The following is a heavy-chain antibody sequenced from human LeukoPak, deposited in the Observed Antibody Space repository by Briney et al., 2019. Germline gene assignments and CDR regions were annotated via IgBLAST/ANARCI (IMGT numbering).Heavy chain of an antibody. D-gene: IGHD1-1*01. J-gene: IGHJ4*02. Sequence: GASVKVSCKASGYTFTGYYMHWVRQAPGQGLEWMGWINPNSGGTNYAQKFQGRVTMTRDTSISTAYMELSRLRSDDTAVYYCARGSWNEEPHYDYWGQGTLVTVSS. CDR2: INPNSGGT. V-gene: IGHV1-2*02. CDR1: GYTFTGYY. CDR3: ARGSWNEEPHYDY.